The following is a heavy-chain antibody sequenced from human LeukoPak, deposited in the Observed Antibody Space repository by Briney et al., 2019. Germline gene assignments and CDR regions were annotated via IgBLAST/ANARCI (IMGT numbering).Heavy chain of an antibody. CDR1: GFTFSSNF. CDR2: IYSGGST. D-gene: IGHD2-8*01. CDR3: ARGSRNVYFDY. V-gene: IGHV3-66*02. Sequence: PGGSLRLSCAASGFTFSSNFLSWVRQAPGKGLEWVSVIYSGGSTYYADSVKGRFTISGDNSKNTLYLQMNSLRPEDTAVYYCARGSRNVYFDYWGQGTLVTVSS. J-gene: IGHJ4*02.